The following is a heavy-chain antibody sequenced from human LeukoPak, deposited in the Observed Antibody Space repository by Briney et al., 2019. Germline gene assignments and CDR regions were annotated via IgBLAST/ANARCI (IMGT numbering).Heavy chain of an antibody. CDR1: GFIFSSYW. V-gene: IGHV3-74*01. J-gene: IGHJ4*02. D-gene: IGHD5-12*01. CDR3: ARGPSGYHNT. Sequence: GGSLRLSCAASGFIFSSYWMHWVRHAPGKGLAWVSRINTDGSSTSYADSVKGRFTISRDNSKNTLYLQMNSLRAEDTAVYYCARGPSGYHNTGGQGTLVTVSS. CDR2: INTDGSST.